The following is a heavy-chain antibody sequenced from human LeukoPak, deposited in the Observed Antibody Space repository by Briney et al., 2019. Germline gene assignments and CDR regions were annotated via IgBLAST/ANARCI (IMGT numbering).Heavy chain of an antibody. Sequence: GASVKVSCKASGYTFTSYYMHWVRRAPGQGLEWMGIINPSGGSTSYAQKFQGRVTMTRDMSTSTVYMELSSLRSEDTAVYYCAREVHCSSTSCRYLALDIWGQGTMVTVSS. D-gene: IGHD2-2*01. J-gene: IGHJ3*02. CDR1: GYTFTSYY. V-gene: IGHV1-46*01. CDR2: INPSGGST. CDR3: AREVHCSSTSCRYLALDI.